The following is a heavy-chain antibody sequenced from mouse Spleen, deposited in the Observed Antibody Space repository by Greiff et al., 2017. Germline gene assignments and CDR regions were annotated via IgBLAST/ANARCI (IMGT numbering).Heavy chain of an antibody. CDR2: IWTGGGT. Sequence: VKLMESGPGLVAPSQSLSITCTVSGFSLTSYAISWVRQPPGKGLEWLGVIWTGGGTNYNSALKSRLSISKDNSKSQVFLKMNSLQTDDTARYYCARNPVWSYGDYAMDYWGQGTSVTVSS. V-gene: IGHV2-9-1*01. CDR1: GFSLTSYA. CDR3: ARNPVWSYGDYAMDY. D-gene: IGHD2-10*02. J-gene: IGHJ4*01.